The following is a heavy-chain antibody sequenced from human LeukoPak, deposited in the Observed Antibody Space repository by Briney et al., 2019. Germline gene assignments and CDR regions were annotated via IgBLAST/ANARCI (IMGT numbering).Heavy chain of an antibody. J-gene: IGHJ4*02. CDR2: IYHSGST. CDR1: GASISNSNW. CDR3: ASRAPRHNYDRYLPIDY. D-gene: IGHD3-22*01. V-gene: IGHV4-4*02. Sequence: PSGTLSLTCAVTGASISNSNWWTWVRQPPGKGLEWIGEIYHSGSTNYKTSLKSRATISVDKSKNQFSLKLNSVTAADTAVYYCASRAPRHNYDRYLPIDYWGQGTLVTVSS.